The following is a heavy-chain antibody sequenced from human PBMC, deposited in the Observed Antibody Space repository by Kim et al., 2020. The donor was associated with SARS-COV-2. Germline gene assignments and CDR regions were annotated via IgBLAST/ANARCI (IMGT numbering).Heavy chain of an antibody. Sequence: GGSLRLSCAASGFTFSSYCMHWVRQAPGKGLVWVSRITSDGSSTSYADSVKRRSTISSDNANNPLFLKMNSLSAEATAVYYCARGLGSSGYYYGDFDYWG. D-gene: IGHD3-22*01. CDR2: ITSDGSST. CDR3: ARGLGSSGYYYGDFDY. V-gene: IGHV3-74*01. CDR1: GFTFSSYC. J-gene: IGHJ4*01.